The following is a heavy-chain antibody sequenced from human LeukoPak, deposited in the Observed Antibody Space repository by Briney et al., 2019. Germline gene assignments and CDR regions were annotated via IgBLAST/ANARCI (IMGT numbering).Heavy chain of an antibody. CDR2: IVVGSGNT. CDR1: GFTFTSSA. Sequence: SVKVSCKASGFTFTSSAVQWVRQARGQRLEWIGWIVVGSGNTNYAQKFQGRVTITTDESTSTAYMELSSLRSEDTAVYYCARAPIGDYYYYYMDVWGKGTTVTVSS. CDR3: ARAPIGDYYYYYMDV. V-gene: IGHV1-58*01. D-gene: IGHD2/OR15-2a*01. J-gene: IGHJ6*03.